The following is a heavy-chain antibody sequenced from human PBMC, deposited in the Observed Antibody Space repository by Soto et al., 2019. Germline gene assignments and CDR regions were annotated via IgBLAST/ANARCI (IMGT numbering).Heavy chain of an antibody. D-gene: IGHD5-18*01. V-gene: IGHV3-66*01. Sequence: GGALRLSCAASGFTVSSNYMSWVRQAPGKGLEWVSLIYSGGSTYYADSVKGRFTISRDNSTNTLYLQMNSLRAEDTVVYYCVRAKDTDWFDPWGQGTLVTVSS. J-gene: IGHJ5*02. CDR1: GFTVSSNY. CDR3: VRAKDTDWFDP. CDR2: IYSGGST.